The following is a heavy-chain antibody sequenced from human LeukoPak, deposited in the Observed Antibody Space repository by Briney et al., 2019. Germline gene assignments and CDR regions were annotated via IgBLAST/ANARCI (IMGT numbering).Heavy chain of an antibody. Sequence: TGRSLRLSCAASGFTFSSYGMHWVRQAPGKGLEWVAFISYDGSNKYNADSVQGRFTISRDNSKNTLYLQMNSLRAEDTAVYYCAKKRGDYGGANWFDPWGQGTLVTVSS. CDR1: GFTFSSYG. V-gene: IGHV3-30*18. CDR2: ISYDGSNK. CDR3: AKKRGDYGGANWFDP. D-gene: IGHD4-23*01. J-gene: IGHJ5*02.